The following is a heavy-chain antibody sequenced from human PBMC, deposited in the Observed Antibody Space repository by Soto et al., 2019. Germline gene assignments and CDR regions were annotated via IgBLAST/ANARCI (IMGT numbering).Heavy chain of an antibody. CDR3: AKVNTIFGVKSYYCGMDV. V-gene: IGHV3-23*01. D-gene: IGHD3-3*01. CDR2: ISGSGSST. CDR1: GFTFSSYG. Sequence: EEQLLESGGGLVQPGGSLRLSCAASGFTFSSYGMTWVRQAPGKGLEWVSTISGSGSSTYYADSVKGRFTISRDNSKKTLYLQMNSLRAEGTAVYYYAKVNTIFGVKSYYCGMDVWGQGTTVTVSS. J-gene: IGHJ6*02.